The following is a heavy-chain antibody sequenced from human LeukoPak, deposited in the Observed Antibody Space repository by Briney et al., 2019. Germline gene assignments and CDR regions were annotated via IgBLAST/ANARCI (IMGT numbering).Heavy chain of an antibody. V-gene: IGHV3-21*01. CDR1: GFTVNSNY. D-gene: IGHD6-19*01. CDR2: ISSSSSYI. J-gene: IGHJ4*02. CDR3: ARQYSSGWYIH. Sequence: GGSLRLSCAASGFTVNSNYMNWVRQAPGKGLEWVSSISSSSSYIYYADSVKGRFTISRDNAKNSLYLQMNSLRAEDTAVYYCARQYSSGWYIHWGQGTLVTVSS.